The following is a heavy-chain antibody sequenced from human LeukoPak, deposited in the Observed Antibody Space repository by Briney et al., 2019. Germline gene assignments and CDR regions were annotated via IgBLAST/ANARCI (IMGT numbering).Heavy chain of an antibody. V-gene: IGHV3-30*03. CDR3: ARDLGYSYGD. CDR1: GFTFSSYG. D-gene: IGHD5-18*01. Sequence: GGSLRLSCEASGFTFSSYGMHWVRQAPGKGLEWVAVISYDGTNKNYVDSVKGRFTISRDNSKNTLYLQMNSLRAEDTAVYYCARDLGYSYGDWGQGTLVTVSS. CDR2: ISYDGTNK. J-gene: IGHJ4*02.